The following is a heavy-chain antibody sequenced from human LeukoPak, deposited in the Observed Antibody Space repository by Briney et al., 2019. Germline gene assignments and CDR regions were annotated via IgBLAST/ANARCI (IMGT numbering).Heavy chain of an antibody. CDR1: GGSFSGYY. D-gene: IGHD3-10*01. V-gene: IGHV4-34*01. CDR2: INHSGST. Sequence: SETLSLTCAVYGGSFSGYYWSWIRQPPGKGLEWIGEINHSGSTNYNPSLKSRVTISVDTSKNQFSLKLSSVTAADTAVYYCARGRARGPLYGSGSQNWFDPWGQGTLVTVSS. J-gene: IGHJ5*02. CDR3: ARGRARGPLYGSGSQNWFDP.